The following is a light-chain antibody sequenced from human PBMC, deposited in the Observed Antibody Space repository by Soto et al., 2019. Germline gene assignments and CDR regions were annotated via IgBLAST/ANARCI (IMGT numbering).Light chain of an antibody. J-gene: IGKJ4*01. V-gene: IGKV3-11*01. CDR2: DTS. CDR1: QSVSNY. CDR3: QKRSVWPLT. Sequence: EIVLTQSPGTLSLSPGERATLSCSASQSVSNYLHWFQQKPGQATRRLIYDTSNRATGLPDRFSGSGSGTDFTLAISSLEPEDLVVDYCQKRSVWPLTFGGGKKVEIK.